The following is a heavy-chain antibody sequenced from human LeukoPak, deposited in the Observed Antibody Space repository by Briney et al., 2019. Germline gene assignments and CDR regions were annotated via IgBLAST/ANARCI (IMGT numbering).Heavy chain of an antibody. CDR2: IGPAGDT. CDR1: GFTFSTYD. V-gene: IGHV3-13*04. CDR3: TREGVALDY. D-gene: IGHD3-3*01. J-gene: IGHJ4*02. Sequence: PGGSLRLSCAASGFTFSTYDMHWVRQTTGKGLEWVAGIGPAGDTYYPGSVKGRFTVSRENAKNSVYLQMNTLRAGDTAVYYCTREGVALDYWGQGTLVTVSS.